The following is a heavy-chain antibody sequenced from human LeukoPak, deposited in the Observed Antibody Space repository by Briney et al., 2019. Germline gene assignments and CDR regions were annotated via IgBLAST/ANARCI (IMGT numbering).Heavy chain of an antibody. D-gene: IGHD3-22*01. CDR3: AKRSYAMIVSDY. CDR2: ISGSGGST. V-gene: IGHV3-23*01. CDR1: GSTFSSYA. Sequence: GGSLRLSCAASGSTFSSYAMSWVRQAPGKGLEWVSAISGSGGSTYYADSVKGRFTISRDNSKNTLYLQVNSLRAEDTAVYYCAKRSYAMIVSDYWGQGTLVTVSS. J-gene: IGHJ4*02.